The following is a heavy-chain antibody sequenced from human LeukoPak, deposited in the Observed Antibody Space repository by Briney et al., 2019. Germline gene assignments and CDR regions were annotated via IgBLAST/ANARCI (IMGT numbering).Heavy chain of an antibody. CDR3: ARDDDYYDSSGYYPPDY. CDR1: GYTFTSYG. CDR2: ISAYNGNT. D-gene: IGHD3-22*01. V-gene: IGHV1-18*01. Sequence: ASVKVSCKASGYTFTSYGISWVRQAPGQGLEWMGWISAYNGNTNYAQKLQGRVTMTTDTSTSTAYMELRSLRSDDTAVYYCARDDDYYDSSGYYPPDYWGQGTLVTVSS. J-gene: IGHJ4*02.